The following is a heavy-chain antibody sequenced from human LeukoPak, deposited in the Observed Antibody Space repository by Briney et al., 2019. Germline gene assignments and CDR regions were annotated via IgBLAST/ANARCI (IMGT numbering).Heavy chain of an antibody. V-gene: IGHV6-1*01. CDR1: VDSVSSNSAT. D-gene: IGHD6-19*01. CDR2: TYYRSKWYN. J-gene: IGHJ3*02. CDR3: ARDPAYTSGWTKNGFDI. Sequence: SQTLSLTCAISVDSVSSNSATWNWIRQSPSRGLEWLGRTYYRSKWYNDYAVSVKSRITIKPDTSKNQFSLQLNSVTPEDTAVYYCARDPAYTSGWTKNGFDIWGQGTMVTVSS.